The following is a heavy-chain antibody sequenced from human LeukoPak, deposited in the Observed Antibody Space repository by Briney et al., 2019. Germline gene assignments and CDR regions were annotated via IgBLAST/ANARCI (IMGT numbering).Heavy chain of an antibody. Sequence: GGSLRLSCAASGFTFSSYWMHWVRQAPGKGLVWVSRINSDESITTYADSVKGRFTISRDTSKNTLYLQMTSLKPEDTALYYCVRASGWFDPWGQGTLVTVSS. J-gene: IGHJ5*02. V-gene: IGHV3-74*01. CDR3: VRASGWFDP. D-gene: IGHD6-25*01. CDR2: INSDESIT. CDR1: GFTFSSYW.